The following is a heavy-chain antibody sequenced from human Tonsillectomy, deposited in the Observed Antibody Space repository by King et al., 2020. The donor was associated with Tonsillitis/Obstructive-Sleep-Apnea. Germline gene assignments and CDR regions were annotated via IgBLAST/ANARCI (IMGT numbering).Heavy chain of an antibody. Sequence: QLQESGPGLVKPSETLSLTCTVSGGSISSSSYYWGWIRQPPGKGLEWIGSIYYSGSTYYNPSLKSRVTISVDTSKNQFSLKLSSVTAADTAVYYCARTSGYSYGDYFDYSGQGTLVTVSS. CDR3: ARTSGYSYGDYFDY. J-gene: IGHJ4*02. D-gene: IGHD5-18*01. CDR1: GGSISSSSYY. V-gene: IGHV4-39*01. CDR2: IYYSGST.